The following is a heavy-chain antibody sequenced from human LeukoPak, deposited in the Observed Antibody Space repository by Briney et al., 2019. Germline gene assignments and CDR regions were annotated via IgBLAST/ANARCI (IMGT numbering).Heavy chain of an antibody. J-gene: IGHJ6*02. CDR3: ARDSGSGWYYYYYGMDV. V-gene: IGHV1-18*01. D-gene: IGHD6-19*01. CDR2: ISAYNGNT. CDR1: GYTFTSYG. Sequence: ASVKVSCKASGYTFTSYGISWVRQAPGQGLEWMGWISAYNGNTNYAQRLQGRVTMTTDTSTSTAYMELRSLRSDDTAVYYWARDSGSGWYYYYYGMDVWGQGTTVTVSS.